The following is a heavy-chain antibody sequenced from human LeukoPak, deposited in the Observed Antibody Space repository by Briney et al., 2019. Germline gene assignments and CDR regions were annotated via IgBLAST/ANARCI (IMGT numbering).Heavy chain of an antibody. CDR1: GGTFSSYA. CDR3: ARAGSSWVYFDY. V-gene: IGHV1-69*13. J-gene: IGHJ4*02. D-gene: IGHD6-13*01. Sequence: SVKVSCKASGGTFSSYAISCVRQAPGQGLEWMGGIIPIFGTANYAQKFQGRATITADESTSTAYMELSSLRSEDTAVYYCARAGSSWVYFDYWGQGTLVTVSS. CDR2: IIPIFGTA.